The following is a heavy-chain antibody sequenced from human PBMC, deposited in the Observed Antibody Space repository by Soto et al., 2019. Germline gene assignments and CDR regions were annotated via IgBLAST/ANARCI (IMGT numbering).Heavy chain of an antibody. Sequence: GGSLRLSCAASGSTFSTYEMNWVRQAPGKGLGWVSYISSSGSIIYYADSVKGRFTISRDNAKNSLYLQMNSLRAEDTAVYYCARGVLYYYDSSGYPHWFDPWGQGTLVTVSS. J-gene: IGHJ5*02. V-gene: IGHV3-48*03. CDR3: ARGVLYYYDSSGYPHWFDP. CDR2: ISSSGSII. D-gene: IGHD3-22*01. CDR1: GSTFSTYE.